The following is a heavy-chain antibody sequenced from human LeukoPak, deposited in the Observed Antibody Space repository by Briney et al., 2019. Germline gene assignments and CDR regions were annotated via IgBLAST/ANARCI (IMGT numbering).Heavy chain of an antibody. V-gene: IGHV4-31*03. CDR1: GGSISSSSYY. CDR2: IYYSGST. J-gene: IGHJ4*02. CDR3: ARGTYGSGSYHFDY. D-gene: IGHD3-10*01. Sequence: SETLSLTCTVSGGSISSSSYYWGWIRQHPGKGLEWIGYIYYSGSTYYNPSLKSRVTISGDTSKNQFSLKLSSVTAADTAVYYCARGTYGSGSYHFDYWGQGTPVTVSS.